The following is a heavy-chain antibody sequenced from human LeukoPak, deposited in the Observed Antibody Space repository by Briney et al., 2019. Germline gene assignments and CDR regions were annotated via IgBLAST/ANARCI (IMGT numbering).Heavy chain of an antibody. D-gene: IGHD3-10*02. Sequence: GGSLRLSCTASGFTFSSYWMSWVRQAPGKGLEWVANIKKDGSEKYYVDSVKGRFTISRDNAKNSLYLQMNSLRAEDTAVYYCAELGITMIGGVWGKGTTVTISS. J-gene: IGHJ6*04. CDR2: IKKDGSEK. CDR1: GFTFSSYW. CDR3: AELGITMIGGV. V-gene: IGHV3-7*01.